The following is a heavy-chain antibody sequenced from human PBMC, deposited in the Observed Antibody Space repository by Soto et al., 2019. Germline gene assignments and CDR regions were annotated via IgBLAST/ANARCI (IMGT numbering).Heavy chain of an antibody. Sequence: GESLKISCKGSGYSFTSYWIGWVRQMPGKGLEWMGIIYPGDSDTRYSPSFQGQVTISADKSISTAYLQWSSLKASDTAMYYCARHPELCAFPGAFDPWGQGTLVTVSS. CDR3: ARHPELCAFPGAFDP. D-gene: IGHD2-2*01. CDR2: IYPGDSDT. V-gene: IGHV5-51*01. J-gene: IGHJ5*02. CDR1: GYSFTSYW.